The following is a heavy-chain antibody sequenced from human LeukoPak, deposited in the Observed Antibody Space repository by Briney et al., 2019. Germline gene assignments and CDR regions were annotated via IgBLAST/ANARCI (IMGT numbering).Heavy chain of an antibody. CDR1: GYTFTGYY. CDR3: AVAVAGTKIPPSNWFDP. CDR2: IDPNSGGT. D-gene: IGHD6-19*01. Sequence: ASVKVSCKASGYTFTGYYMHWVRQAPGQGLEWMGWIDPNSGGTNYAQKFQGRVTMTRDTSISTAYMELSRLRSDDTAVYYCAVAVAGTKIPPSNWFDPWGQGTLVTVSS. J-gene: IGHJ5*02. V-gene: IGHV1-2*02.